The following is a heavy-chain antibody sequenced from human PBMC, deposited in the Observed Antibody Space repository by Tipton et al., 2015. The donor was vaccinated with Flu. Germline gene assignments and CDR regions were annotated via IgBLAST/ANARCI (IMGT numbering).Heavy chain of an antibody. D-gene: IGHD6-13*01. CDR1: GYTFTSYG. J-gene: IGHJ3*02. Sequence: VQLVQSGAEVKKPGASVKVSCKASGYTFTSYGISWVRQAPGQGLEWMGWISAYNGNTNYAQKFQGRVTITADKSTSTAYMELSSLRSEDTAVYYCARDHSQYSSSFEAFDIWGQGTMVTVSS. V-gene: IGHV1-18*04. CDR3: ARDHSQYSSSFEAFDI. CDR2: ISAYNGNT.